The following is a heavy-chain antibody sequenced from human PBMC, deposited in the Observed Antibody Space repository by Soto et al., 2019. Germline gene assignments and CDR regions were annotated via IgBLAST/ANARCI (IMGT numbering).Heavy chain of an antibody. CDR3: ARDGDYYDSSGYYYFDY. J-gene: IGHJ4*02. Sequence: GGSLRLSCAASGFTFSSYAMHWVRQAPGKGLEWVAVISYDGSNKYYADSVKGRFTISRDNSKNTLYLQMNSLRAEDTAVYYCARDGDYYDSSGYYYFDYWGQGTLVTVSS. CDR2: ISYDGSNK. D-gene: IGHD3-22*01. V-gene: IGHV3-30-3*01. CDR1: GFTFSSYA.